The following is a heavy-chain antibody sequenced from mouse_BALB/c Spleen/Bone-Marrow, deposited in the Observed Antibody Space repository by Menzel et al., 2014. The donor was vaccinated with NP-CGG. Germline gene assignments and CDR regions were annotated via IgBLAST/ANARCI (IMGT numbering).Heavy chain of an antibody. CDR2: IYPSDSYT. CDR3: TRKYGPLYYFDY. D-gene: IGHD2-10*02. V-gene: IGHV1-69*02. J-gene: IGHJ2*01. CDR1: GYTFTSYW. Sequence: QVQLQQPGAELVRPGASVKLSCKASGYTFTSYWINWVKQRPGQGLEWIGNIYPSDSYTNYNQKFKDKATLTVDKSSSTAYMQLSSPTSEDFAVYYCTRKYGPLYYFDYWGQGTTLTVSS.